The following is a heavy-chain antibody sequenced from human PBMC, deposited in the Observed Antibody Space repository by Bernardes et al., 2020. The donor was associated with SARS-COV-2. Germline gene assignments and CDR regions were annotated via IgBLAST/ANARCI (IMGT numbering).Heavy chain of an antibody. J-gene: IGHJ4*02. V-gene: IGHV1-69*02. CDR1: GGSFSSYT. Sequence: SVKVSCKASGGSFSSYTISWVRQAPGQGLEWMGRIFPILGIPNYAQKFQGRVTITADKLTNTAYMELSSLRSEDTAMYYCATLGDTATSWGQGTLVTVSS. CDR3: ATLGDTATS. CDR2: IFPILGIP. D-gene: IGHD5-18*01.